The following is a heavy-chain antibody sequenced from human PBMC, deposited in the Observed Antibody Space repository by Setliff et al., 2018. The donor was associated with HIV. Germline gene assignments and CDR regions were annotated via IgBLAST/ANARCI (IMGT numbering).Heavy chain of an antibody. D-gene: IGHD2-21*02. CDR3: ARHDGTYCGGDCYLLGYFDL. CDR1: DGSFSGYY. Sequence: PSETLSLTCAVYDGSFSGYYWIWIRQPPGKGLEWIGEITHSGSTNYNPSLKSRVTISVDTSKNQFSLKLTSVTAADTAVYYCARHDGTYCGGDCYLLGYFDLWGRGTLVTVSS. J-gene: IGHJ2*01. V-gene: IGHV4-34*01. CDR2: ITHSGST.